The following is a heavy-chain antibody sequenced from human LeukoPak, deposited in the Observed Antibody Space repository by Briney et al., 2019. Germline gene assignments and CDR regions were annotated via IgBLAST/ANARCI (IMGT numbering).Heavy chain of an antibody. CDR3: ARAGYCSSTSCYQDY. CDR2: IYYSGST. Sequence: SETLSLTCTVSGGSISSGGYYWSWIRQHPGKGLEWIGYIYYSGSTYYNPSLKSRVTISVDTSKNQFSLKLSSVTAADTAAYYCARAGYCSSTSCYQDYWGQRTLVTVSS. J-gene: IGHJ4*02. V-gene: IGHV4-31*03. CDR1: GGSISSGGYY. D-gene: IGHD2-2*03.